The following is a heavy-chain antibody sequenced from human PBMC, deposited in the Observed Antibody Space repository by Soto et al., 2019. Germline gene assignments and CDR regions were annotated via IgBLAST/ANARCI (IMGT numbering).Heavy chain of an antibody. Sequence: GGSLRLSCAASGFTFYSYAMSWVRQAPGKGLEWVSTIGSVGGDTYYADSVKGRFTISRDDSKNTLLLQMNSLQAEDTAVYYCVKDRMAYNSVWDPFDIWGQGTMVTVSS. D-gene: IGHD1-20*01. CDR3: VKDRMAYNSVWDPFDI. CDR1: GFTFYSYA. V-gene: IGHV3-23*01. J-gene: IGHJ3*02. CDR2: IGSVGGDT.